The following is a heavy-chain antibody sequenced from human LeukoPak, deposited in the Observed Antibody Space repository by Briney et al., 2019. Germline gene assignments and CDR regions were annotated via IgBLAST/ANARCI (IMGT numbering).Heavy chain of an antibody. V-gene: IGHV4-30-2*01. J-gene: IGHJ4*02. CDR1: GGSISSGGYY. CDR3: ARVEYYDSSGYLAIDY. CDR2: IYHSGST. D-gene: IGHD3-22*01. Sequence: PSETLSLTCTVSGGSISSGGYYWSWIRQPPGKGLEWIGYIYHSGSTYYNPSLKSRVTISVDRFKNQFSLKLSSVTAADTAVYYCARVEYYDSSGYLAIDYWGQGTLVTVSS.